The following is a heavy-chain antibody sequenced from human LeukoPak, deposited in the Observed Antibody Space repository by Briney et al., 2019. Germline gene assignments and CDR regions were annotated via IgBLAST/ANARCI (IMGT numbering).Heavy chain of an antibody. Sequence: PGGSLRLSCAASGFTFSSYAMHWVRQAPGKGLEWVSSISSSSSYIYYADSVKGRFTISRDNAKNSLYLQMNSLRAGDTAVYYCARVGYYDSSGYRAFDIWGQGTMVTVSS. D-gene: IGHD3-22*01. CDR2: ISSSSSYI. J-gene: IGHJ3*02. CDR1: GFTFSSYA. V-gene: IGHV3-21*01. CDR3: ARVGYYDSSGYRAFDI.